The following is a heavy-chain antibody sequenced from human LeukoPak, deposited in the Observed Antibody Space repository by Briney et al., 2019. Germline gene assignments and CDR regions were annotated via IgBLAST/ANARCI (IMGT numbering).Heavy chain of an antibody. CDR1: GFTFSNYA. D-gene: IGHD2-15*01. V-gene: IGHV3-23*01. CDR2: ISGSGSST. CDR3: AKRMCSGNNCYSGSDY. Sequence: AGGSLRLSCAASGFTFSNYAMRGVRQAPGKGLEWVSSISGSGSSTYYADSVKGRFTISRDNSKNTLYLQMNSLRAEDTATYYCAKRMCSGNNCYSGSDYWGQGTLVTVSS. J-gene: IGHJ4*02.